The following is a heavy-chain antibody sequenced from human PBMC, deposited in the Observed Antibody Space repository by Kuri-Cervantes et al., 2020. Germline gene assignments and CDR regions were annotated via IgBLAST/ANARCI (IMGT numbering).Heavy chain of an antibody. J-gene: IGHJ5*02. CDR1: GGTFSIYT. CDR3: ARGEIITIFGVVTPFDP. D-gene: IGHD3-3*01. Sequence: SVKVSCKASGGTFSIYTISWVRQAPGQGLEWMGRIIPILGIANYAQKFQGRVTITADKSTSTAYMELSSLRSEDTAVYYCARGEIITIFGVVTPFDPWGQGTLVTVSS. CDR2: IIPILGIA. V-gene: IGHV1-69*02.